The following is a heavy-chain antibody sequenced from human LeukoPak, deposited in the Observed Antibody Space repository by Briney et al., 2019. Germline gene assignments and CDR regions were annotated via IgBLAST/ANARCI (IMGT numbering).Heavy chain of an antibody. V-gene: IGHV3-7*04. J-gene: IGHJ4*02. Sequence: PGGSLSCSCSASGFTYCGFWLSWVCQAPGKGLEWVANIKGDGSEKNYVDSAKGRFSISRDNAKNSLFLQMNSLRAEDTAVYFCTRERRWSDPNCLYYFDYWGQRYLVTVSS. CDR2: IKGDGSEK. CDR3: TRERRWSDPNCLYYFDY. CDR1: GFTYCGFW. D-gene: IGHD3-3*01.